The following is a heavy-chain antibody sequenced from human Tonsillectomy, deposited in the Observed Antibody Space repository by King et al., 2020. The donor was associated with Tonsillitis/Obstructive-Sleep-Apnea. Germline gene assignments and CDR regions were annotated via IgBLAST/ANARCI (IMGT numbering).Heavy chain of an antibody. CDR2: IYYSGST. CDR3: AGGGAGSSGYLDDAFDI. J-gene: IGHJ3*02. Sequence: VQLQESGPGLVKPSQTLSLTCTVSGGSISSGGYYWSWIRQHPGKGLEWIGYIYYSGSTYYNPSLKSRVTISVDTSKNQFSLKLSSVTAADTAVYYCAGGGAGSSGYLDDAFDIWGQGTMVTVSS. V-gene: IGHV4-31*03. D-gene: IGHD3-22*01. CDR1: GGSISSGGYY.